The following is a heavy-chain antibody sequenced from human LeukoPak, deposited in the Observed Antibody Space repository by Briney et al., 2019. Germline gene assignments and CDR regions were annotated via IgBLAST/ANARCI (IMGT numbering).Heavy chain of an antibody. CDR2: ISSSGSTI. J-gene: IGHJ4*02. CDR3: ARHNYYDSSGYYYY. V-gene: IGHV3-11*01. CDR1: GFTFSDYY. D-gene: IGHD3-22*01. Sequence: GGSLRLPCAASGFTFSDYYMSWIRQAPGKGLEWVSYISSSGSTIYYADSVKGRFTISRDNAKNSLYLQMNSLRAEDTAVYYCARHNYYDSSGYYYYWGQGTLVTVSS.